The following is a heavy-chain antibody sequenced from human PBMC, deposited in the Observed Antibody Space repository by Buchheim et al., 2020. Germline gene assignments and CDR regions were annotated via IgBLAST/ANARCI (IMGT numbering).Heavy chain of an antibody. V-gene: IGHV4-61*02. D-gene: IGHD6-6*01. J-gene: IGHJ6*02. Sequence: QVQLQESGPGLVKPSQILSLTCTVSGGSISSGSYYWSWIRQPAGKGLEWIGRIYTSGSTNPSLKSRVTISVDTSKNPFSLKLSSVTAADTAVYYCARDWIAAPTVGAYYYYGMDVWGQGTT. CDR2: IYTSGST. CDR3: ARDWIAAPTVGAYYYYGMDV. CDR1: GGSISSGSYY.